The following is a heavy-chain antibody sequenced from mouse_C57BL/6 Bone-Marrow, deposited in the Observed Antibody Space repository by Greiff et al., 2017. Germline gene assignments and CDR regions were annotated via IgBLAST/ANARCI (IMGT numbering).Heavy chain of an antibody. CDR3: ARDSYSLFYFDY. Sequence: EVQGVESGGGLVKPGGSLKLSCAASGFTFSSYAMSWVRQTPEKRLEWVATISDGGSYTYYPDNVKGRFTISRDNAKNNLYLQMSHLKSEDTAMYYCARDSYSLFYFDYWGQGTTLTVSS. D-gene: IGHD2-10*01. CDR2: ISDGGSYT. CDR1: GFTFSSYA. J-gene: IGHJ2*01. V-gene: IGHV5-4*01.